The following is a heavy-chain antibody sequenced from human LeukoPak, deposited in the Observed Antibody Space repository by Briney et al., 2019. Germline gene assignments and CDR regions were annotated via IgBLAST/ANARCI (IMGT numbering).Heavy chain of an antibody. CDR1: GFTSSSYA. CDR2: ISGSGGST. D-gene: IGHD6-19*01. J-gene: IGHJ4*02. Sequence: GGSLRLSCAASGFTSSSYAMSWVRQAPGKGLEWVSIISGSGGSTYHADSVKGRFTISRDNSKNTLYLQMNSLRAEDTAVYYCAKGHSSGWRDFDYWGQGTLVTVSS. V-gene: IGHV3-23*01. CDR3: AKGHSSGWRDFDY.